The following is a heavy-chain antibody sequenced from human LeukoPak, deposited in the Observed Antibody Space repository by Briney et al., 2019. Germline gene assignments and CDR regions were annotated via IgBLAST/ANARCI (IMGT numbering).Heavy chain of an antibody. J-gene: IGHJ4*02. V-gene: IGHV4-38-2*01. CDR2: VYHSGST. Sequence: SETLSLTCAVSDYSISSGDYWGWIRQPPGKGLEWIGSVYHSGSTHYSPSLKSRVTISVDTSKNQFSLRLRSVTAADTAVYYCARNDSSGYFDYWGQGTLVTVSS. CDR1: DYSISSGDY. D-gene: IGHD3-22*01. CDR3: ARNDSSGYFDY.